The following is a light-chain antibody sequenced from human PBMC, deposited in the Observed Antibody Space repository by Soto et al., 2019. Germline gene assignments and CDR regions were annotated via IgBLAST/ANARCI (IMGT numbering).Light chain of an antibody. CDR2: AAS. Sequence: DIQMTQSPSSLSASVGDRVTITCRASQGISNYLAWYQQKPGKVPKLLIYAASTLQSGVPSRFSGSGSGTDFTLTISRLQPEYVATYYCQKYNSALTRFGPGTKVDIK. J-gene: IGKJ3*01. CDR3: QKYNSALTR. CDR1: QGISNY. V-gene: IGKV1-27*01.